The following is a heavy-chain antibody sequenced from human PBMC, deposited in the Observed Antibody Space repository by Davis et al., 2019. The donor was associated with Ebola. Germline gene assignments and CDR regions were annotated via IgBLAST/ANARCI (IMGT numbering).Heavy chain of an antibody. CDR3: SRLNYGLDV. V-gene: IGHV3-23*01. Sequence: PGGSLRLSCAASGFIFSSYVMSWVRQAPGKGLEWVSTLGTSADTYYADSVKGRFTISRDNSKNTLYLQMNSLKTEDTAVYYCSRLNYGLDVWGKGTTVIVSP. J-gene: IGHJ6*04. CDR2: LGTSADT. CDR1: GFIFSSYV.